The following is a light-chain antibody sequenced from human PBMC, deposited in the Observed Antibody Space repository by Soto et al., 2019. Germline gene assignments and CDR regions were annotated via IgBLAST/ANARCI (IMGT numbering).Light chain of an antibody. J-gene: IGLJ2*01. CDR3: CSFALRSTLI. Sequence: QSALTQPASVSGSPGQSITISCTGTSIDVGIYNLVSWYQQYPGKAPKLMIYEGGKRPSGVSNRFSGSKSGNTASLTISGRQAEDEADYYCCSFALRSTLIFGGGTKVTVL. V-gene: IGLV2-23*01. CDR1: SIDVGIYNL. CDR2: EGG.